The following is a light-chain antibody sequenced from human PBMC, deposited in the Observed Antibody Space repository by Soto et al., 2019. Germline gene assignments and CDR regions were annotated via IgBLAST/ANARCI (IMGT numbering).Light chain of an antibody. Sequence: EIVMTQSPDTLSVSPGERATLSCRTSQSVSSNLAWYQQKPGQAPRLLIYGASTRATGFPARFSGSGSGTEFTLTISSLQSEDFAVYYCHHYNSWPYTFGQGTKVEIK. V-gene: IGKV3-15*01. CDR2: GAS. CDR3: HHYNSWPYT. J-gene: IGKJ2*01. CDR1: QSVSSN.